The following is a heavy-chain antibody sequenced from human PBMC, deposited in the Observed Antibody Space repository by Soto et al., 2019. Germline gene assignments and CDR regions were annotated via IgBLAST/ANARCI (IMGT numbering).Heavy chain of an antibody. D-gene: IGHD3-9*01. V-gene: IGHV2-5*02. CDR1: GFSRSTSGVG. CDR2: IYWDYNK. J-gene: IGHJ4*02. CDR3: AHKGPEDWPLDY. Sequence: QITLKESGPTLVKPTQTLTLTCTFSGFSRSTSGVGEAWTRPPPGKALEWLEVIYWDYNKHYRPSLRSSLTITKDTSKTQVVLTMTNMDPLDTGTYSFAHKGPEDWPLDYWGQGTLVTVSS.